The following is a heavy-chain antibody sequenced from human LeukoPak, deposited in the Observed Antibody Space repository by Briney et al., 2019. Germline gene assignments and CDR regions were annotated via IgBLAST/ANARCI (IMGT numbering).Heavy chain of an antibody. CDR1: GFIFSSYS. Sequence: PGGSLRLSCAASGFIFSSYSMNWVRQAPGKGLEWVSYISSSSSTIYYADSVKGRFTISRDNAKNSLYLQMNSLRAEDTAVYYCARDRAVRGYSYGYNYGMDVWGQGTTVTVSS. D-gene: IGHD5-18*01. CDR3: ARDRAVRGYSYGYNYGMDV. CDR2: ISSSSSTI. J-gene: IGHJ6*02. V-gene: IGHV3-48*04.